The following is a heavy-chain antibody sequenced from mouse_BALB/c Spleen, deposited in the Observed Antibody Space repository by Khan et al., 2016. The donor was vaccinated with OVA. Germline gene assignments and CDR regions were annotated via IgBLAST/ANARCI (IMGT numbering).Heavy chain of an antibody. CDR3: ARQPYYHYYVMDY. V-gene: IGHV2-6-1*01. CDR1: GFSLTSYG. J-gene: IGHJ4*01. CDR2: IWSDGST. D-gene: IGHD2-10*01. Sequence: QVQLKESGPGLVAPSQSLSITCTISGFSLTSYGVHWLRQPPGKGLEWLVVIWSDGSTASNSALKSRLSISKDNSKSQVFLKMNSLQTDDTAMYYCARQPYYHYYVMDYWGQGTSVTGSS.